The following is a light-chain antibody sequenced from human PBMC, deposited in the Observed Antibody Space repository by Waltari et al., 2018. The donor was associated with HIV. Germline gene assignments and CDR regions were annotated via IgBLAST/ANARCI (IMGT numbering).Light chain of an antibody. V-gene: IGLV1-40*01. J-gene: IGLJ2*01. CDR2: GNK. CDR1: SPNLWADYD. CDR3: QSYDRSLSASVV. Sequence: QSVLTPPPSVSGAPGQRVTLSCTRASPNLWADYDVHWYQQIPGTAPKLLISGNKNRSSGVPDRFSASKSGTSASLAITGLQAEDEADYFCQSYDRSLSASVVFGGGTKLTVL.